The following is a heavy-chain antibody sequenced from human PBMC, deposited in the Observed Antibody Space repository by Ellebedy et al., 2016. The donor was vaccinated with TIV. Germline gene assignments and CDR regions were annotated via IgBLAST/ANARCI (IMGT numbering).Heavy chain of an antibody. CDR1: GGSISSYY. CDR2: INHSGST. J-gene: IGHJ4*02. D-gene: IGHD6-19*01. CDR3: ARGPYSSGWYRLPHDY. V-gene: IGHV4-34*01. Sequence: SETLSLTCTVSGGSISSYYWSWIRQPPGKGLEWIGEINHSGSTNYNPSLKSRVTISVDTSKNQFSLKLSSVTAADTAVYYCARGPYSSGWYRLPHDYWGQGTLVTVSS.